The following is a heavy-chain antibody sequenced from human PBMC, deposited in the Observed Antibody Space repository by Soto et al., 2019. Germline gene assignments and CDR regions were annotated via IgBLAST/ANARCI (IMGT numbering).Heavy chain of an antibody. Sequence: SSETLSLTCTVSGGSISSYYWSWIRQPPGKGLEWIGYIYYSGSTNYNPSLKSRVTISVDTSKNQFSLKLSSVTAADTAVYYCARLGDNYDFWSGLYYYYYMDVWGKGTTVTVSS. CDR3: ARLGDNYDFWSGLYYYYYMDV. D-gene: IGHD3-3*01. CDR1: GGSISSYY. J-gene: IGHJ6*03. V-gene: IGHV4-59*01. CDR2: IYYSGST.